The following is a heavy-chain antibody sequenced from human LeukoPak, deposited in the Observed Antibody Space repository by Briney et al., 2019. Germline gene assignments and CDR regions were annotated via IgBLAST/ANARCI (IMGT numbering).Heavy chain of an antibody. CDR2: IYLSGTT. Sequence: SETLSLTCSVSGNSISSGHYWGWIRQTPGKGLEWIGSIYLSGTTYYNPSLKSRVTISVDTSKNQFSLKLSSVTAADTAVYYCARRSSGWYLGYFDYWGQGALVTVSS. D-gene: IGHD6-19*01. CDR3: ARRSSGWYLGYFDY. CDR1: GNSISSGHY. V-gene: IGHV4-38-2*02. J-gene: IGHJ4*02.